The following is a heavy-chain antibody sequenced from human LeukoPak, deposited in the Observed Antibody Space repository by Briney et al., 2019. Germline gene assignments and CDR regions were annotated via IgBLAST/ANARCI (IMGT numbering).Heavy chain of an antibody. CDR1: GFNFSRNW. CDR2: IKQHGSEE. CDR3: VRDYGDHPYHEVTIDQ. J-gene: IGHJ4*02. D-gene: IGHD4-11*01. Sequence: GGSLRLSCAASGFNFSRNWMTWVRQAPGKGLEWVANIKQHGSEEYYVDSVKGRFTISRDNAKKSTYLQMHRVRVGDTAVYYCVRDYGDHPYHEVTIDQWGQGTLVTVSS. V-gene: IGHV3-7*01.